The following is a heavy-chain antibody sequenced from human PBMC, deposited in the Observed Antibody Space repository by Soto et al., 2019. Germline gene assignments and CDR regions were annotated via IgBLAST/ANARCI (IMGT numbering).Heavy chain of an antibody. V-gene: IGHV3-23*01. Sequence: SLRLSCAASGFTFSSYAMNWVRQGPGKGLEWVSIINGSGGSTYYADSVKGRFTNSKEKSKNKLYMQKKNLRAEDTAVYYCASRSSGWYFDYWGQGTLVTVSS. CDR2: INGSGGST. CDR3: ASRSSGWYFDY. CDR1: GFTFSSYA. D-gene: IGHD6-19*01. J-gene: IGHJ4*02.